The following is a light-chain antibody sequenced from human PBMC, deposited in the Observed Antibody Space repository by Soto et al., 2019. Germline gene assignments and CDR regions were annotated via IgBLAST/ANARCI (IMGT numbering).Light chain of an antibody. J-gene: IGLJ1*01. CDR3: SSYACSNYLGV. CDR2: EVS. V-gene: IGLV2-8*01. CDR1: SSDVGGYNY. Sequence: QSALTQPPSASGSPGQSVTISCTGTSSDVGGYNYVSWYQQYPGKAPKLMIYEVSKRPSGVPDRLSGSKSGNTASLTVSGLQAEDEADYYCSSYACSNYLGVFGTGTKVTVL.